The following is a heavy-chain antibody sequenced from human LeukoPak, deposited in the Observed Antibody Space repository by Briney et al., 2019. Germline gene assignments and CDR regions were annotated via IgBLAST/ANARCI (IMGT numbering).Heavy chain of an antibody. CDR3: ARHDIAAAEFDY. D-gene: IGHD6-13*01. V-gene: IGHV4-38-2*01. J-gene: IGHJ4*02. Sequence: PSETLSLTCAVSGYSISSGYYWGWIRQPPGKGLEWIGSIYHSGSTYYNPSLKSRVTISVDTSKNQFSLKLSSVTAADTAAYYCARHDIAAAEFDYWGQGTLVTVSS. CDR2: IYHSGST. CDR1: GYSISSGYY.